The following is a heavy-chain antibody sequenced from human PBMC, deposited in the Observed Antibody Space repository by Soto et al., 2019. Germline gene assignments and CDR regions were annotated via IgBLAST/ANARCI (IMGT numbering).Heavy chain of an antibody. CDR2: IYPGDSDT. J-gene: IGHJ6*02. D-gene: IGHD6-6*01. Sequence: GESLKISCKGSGYSFTGYWIGWVRQMPGKGLEWMGIIYPGDSDTRYSPSFQGQVTISADKSISTAYLQWSSLKASDTAMYYCARQPPISSIAARQGVYYYGMDVWGQGTTVTVSS. V-gene: IGHV5-51*01. CDR1: GYSFTGYW. CDR3: ARQPPISSIAARQGVYYYGMDV.